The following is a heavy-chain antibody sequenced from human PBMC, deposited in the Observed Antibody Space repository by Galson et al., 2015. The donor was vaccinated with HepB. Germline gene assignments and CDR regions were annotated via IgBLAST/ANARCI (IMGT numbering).Heavy chain of an antibody. J-gene: IGHJ5*02. CDR3: AKAAGWVDP. Sequence: SLRLSCAVSGFSFSDFYMSWIRQAPGEGLEWISYISDNGAISYYADSVKGRFTVSRDNAKKSLFLQMKSLRAEDTAVYYCAKAAGWVDPLGQGTLVTVSS. V-gene: IGHV3-11*01. CDR2: ISDNGAIS. CDR1: GFSFSDFY.